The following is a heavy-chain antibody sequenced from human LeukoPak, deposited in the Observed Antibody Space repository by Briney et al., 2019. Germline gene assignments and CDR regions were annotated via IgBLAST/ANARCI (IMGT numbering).Heavy chain of an antibody. CDR1: GFTFSSYD. V-gene: IGHV3-23*01. D-gene: IGHD6-19*01. CDR2: ISGSGGST. J-gene: IGHJ4*02. Sequence: GGSLRLSRSASGFTFSSYDMSWVRQAPGKGLEWVSVISGSGGSTYYADSVKGRFTISRDNSKDTLYLQMNGLRAEDTAVYYCARVLAVAGSLYYFDYWGQGTLVTVSS. CDR3: ARVLAVAGSLYYFDY.